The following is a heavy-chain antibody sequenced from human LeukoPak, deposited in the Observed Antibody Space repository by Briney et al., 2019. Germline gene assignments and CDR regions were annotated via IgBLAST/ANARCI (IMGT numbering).Heavy chain of an antibody. V-gene: IGHV1-69*04. CDR3: ARANRPYYYDSSGYYYGGFDY. D-gene: IGHD3-22*01. CDR2: IIPILGIA. Sequence: SVKVSCKASGGTFSSYAISWVRQAPGQGLEWMGRIIPILGIANYAQKFQGRVTITADKSTSTAYMELSSLRSEDTAVYYCARANRPYYYDSSGYYYGGFDYWGQGTLVTVSS. CDR1: GGTFSSYA. J-gene: IGHJ4*02.